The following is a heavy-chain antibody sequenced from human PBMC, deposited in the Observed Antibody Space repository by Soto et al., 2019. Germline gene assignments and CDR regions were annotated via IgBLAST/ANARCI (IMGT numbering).Heavy chain of an antibody. CDR1: GDSISTFY. CDR3: ARGRTVRNYADDSSDYFYFFDY. CDR2: VYYTGST. D-gene: IGHD3-22*01. V-gene: IGHV4-59*01. J-gene: IGHJ4*02. Sequence: SETLSLTCTVSGDSISTFYWGWMRQSPGKELEWIGYVYYTGSTNHNPSLKSRVTISVDRSKNQFSLKLTSANAADTAVYYCARGRTVRNYADDSSDYFYFFDYWGQGTQVTSPQ.